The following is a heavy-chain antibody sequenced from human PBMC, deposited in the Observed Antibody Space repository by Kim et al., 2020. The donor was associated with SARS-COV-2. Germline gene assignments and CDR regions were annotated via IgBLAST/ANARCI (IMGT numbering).Heavy chain of an antibody. D-gene: IGHD4-17*01. CDR2: INHSGST. V-gene: IGHV4-34*01. CDR1: GGSFSGYY. Sequence: SETLSLTCAVYGGSFSGYYWSWIRQPPGKGLEWIGEINHSGSTNYNPSLKSRVTISVDTSKNQFSLKLSSVTAADTAVYYCARDPRRYGGLDYWGQGTLVTVSS. J-gene: IGHJ4*02. CDR3: ARDPRRYGGLDY.